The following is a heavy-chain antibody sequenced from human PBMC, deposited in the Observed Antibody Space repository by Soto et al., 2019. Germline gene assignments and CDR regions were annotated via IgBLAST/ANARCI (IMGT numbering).Heavy chain of an antibody. CDR3: ARDYCSGTTCYEFDY. D-gene: IGHD2-2*01. CDR1: GFPFSQSA. V-gene: IGHV3-11*01. CDR2: ISSSGSTI. Sequence: PGGSLRVSCAASGFPFSQSARHWVRPAPGKGLEWVSYISSSGSTIYYADSVKGRFTISRDNAKNSLYLQWSSLKASDTAMYYCARDYCSGTTCYEFDYWGQGTQVTVSS. J-gene: IGHJ4*02.